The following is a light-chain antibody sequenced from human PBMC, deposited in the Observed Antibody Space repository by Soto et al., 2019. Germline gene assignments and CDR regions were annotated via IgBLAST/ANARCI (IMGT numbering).Light chain of an antibody. CDR3: SSYTSSSTLYV. V-gene: IGLV2-14*01. CDR2: EVS. CDR1: SSDVGGYNY. Sequence: QSVLTQPASVSGSPGQSITISCTGTSSDVGGYNYVSWYQQHPGKAPKLMIFEVSSRPSGVSYRFSGSKSGNTASLTISGLQAEDEAEYYCSSYTSSSTLYVFGSGTKLTVL. J-gene: IGLJ1*01.